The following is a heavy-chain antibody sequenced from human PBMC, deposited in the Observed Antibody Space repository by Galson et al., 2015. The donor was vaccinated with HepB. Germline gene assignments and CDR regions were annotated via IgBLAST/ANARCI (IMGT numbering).Heavy chain of an antibody. CDR1: GFTFSSYA. CDR3: ARDLPGITMIPEGAFDI. CDR2: ISYDGSNK. J-gene: IGHJ3*02. V-gene: IGHV3-30*04. Sequence: SLRLSCAASGFTFSSYAMHWVRQAPGKGLEWVAVISYDGSNKYYADSVKGRFTISRDNSKNTLYLQMNSLRAEDTAVYYCARDLPGITMIPEGAFDIWGQGTMVTVSS. D-gene: IGHD3-22*01.